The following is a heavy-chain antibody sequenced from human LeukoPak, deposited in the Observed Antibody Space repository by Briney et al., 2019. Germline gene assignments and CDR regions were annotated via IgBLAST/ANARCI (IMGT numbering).Heavy chain of an antibody. CDR1: GGSFSGYY. V-gene: IGHV4-34*01. D-gene: IGHD5-18*01. J-gene: IGHJ6*03. CDR2: INHSGST. Sequence: SETLSLTCAVYGGSFSGYYWSWIRQPPGKGLEWIGEINHSGSTNYNPSLKSRVTISVDTSKNQFSLKLSSVTAADTAVYYCARGLGYPYYYYYMDVWGKGTTVTVSS. CDR3: ARGLGYPYYYYYMDV.